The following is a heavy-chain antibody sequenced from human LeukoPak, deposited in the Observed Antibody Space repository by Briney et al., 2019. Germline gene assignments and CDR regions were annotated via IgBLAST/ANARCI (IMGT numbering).Heavy chain of an antibody. J-gene: IGHJ4*02. D-gene: IGHD6-19*01. V-gene: IGHV3-23*01. CDR3: AKVSWLGTLPSYHFDS. CDR2: ISSSGNT. CDR1: GFTFSRSA. Sequence: GGSLRLSCAASGFTFSRSAMTWVRQTPGKGLDWVSSISSSGNTYYADSVKGRFTISRDNSKNTADLQMNSLRAEDTAVYYCAKVSWLGTLPSYHFDSWGQGTQVTVSS.